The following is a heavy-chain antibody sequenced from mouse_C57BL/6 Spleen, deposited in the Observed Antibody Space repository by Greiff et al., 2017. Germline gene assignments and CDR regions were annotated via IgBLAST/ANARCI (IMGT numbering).Heavy chain of an antibody. CDR3: ARRYGSSYWYFDV. J-gene: IGHJ1*03. D-gene: IGHD1-1*01. V-gene: IGHV1-50*01. CDR2: IDPSASYT. Sequence: QVQLKQPGAELVKPGASVKLSCKASGYTFTSYWMQWVKQRPGQGLAWFGKIDPSASYTNYNQQFKGKATLTVDPASSTAYMQLSSLTSDDSAVYYCARRYGSSYWYFDVWGTGTTVTVSS. CDR1: GYTFTSYW.